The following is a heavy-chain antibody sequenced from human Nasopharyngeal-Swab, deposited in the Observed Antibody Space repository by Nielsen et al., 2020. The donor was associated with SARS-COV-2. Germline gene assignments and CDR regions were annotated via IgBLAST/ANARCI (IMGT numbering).Heavy chain of an antibody. J-gene: IGHJ4*02. CDR2: IYSGGST. D-gene: IGHD3-3*01. Sequence: WIRQPPGKGLEWVSVIYSGGSTYYADSVKGRFTISRDNSKNTLYLQMNSLRAEDTAVYYCARDQYDDYGDYWGQGTLVTVSS. CDR3: ARDQYDDYGDY. V-gene: IGHV3-53*01.